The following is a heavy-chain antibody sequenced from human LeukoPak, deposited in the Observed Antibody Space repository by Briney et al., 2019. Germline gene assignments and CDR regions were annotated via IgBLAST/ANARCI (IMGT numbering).Heavy chain of an antibody. CDR3: TRDQDIAAALNPFDN. J-gene: IGHJ4*02. CDR2: INQDGSER. Sequence: PGGSLRLSCTASGFTFTNYWMAWVRQAPGEGVEWVANINQDGSERHYVDSVEGRFTISRDNGRGSLYLQMNGLRAEDTGVYYCTRDQDIAAALNPFDNWGQGTLVTVSS. V-gene: IGHV3-7*01. CDR1: GFTFTNYW. D-gene: IGHD6-25*01.